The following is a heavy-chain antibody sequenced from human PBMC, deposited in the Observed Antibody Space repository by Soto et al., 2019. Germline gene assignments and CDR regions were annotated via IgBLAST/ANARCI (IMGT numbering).Heavy chain of an antibody. CDR2: IYYSGST. CDR1: GGSISSGDYY. D-gene: IGHD5-18*01. Sequence: ASETLSLTCTVSGGSISSGDYYWSWIRQPPGKGLEWIGYIYYSGSTYYNPSLKSRVTISVDTSKNQFSLKLSSVTAADTAVYYCARDTAMARLEYYYYYGMDVWGQGTTVTVSS. CDR3: ARDTAMARLEYYYYYGMDV. V-gene: IGHV4-30-4*01. J-gene: IGHJ6*02.